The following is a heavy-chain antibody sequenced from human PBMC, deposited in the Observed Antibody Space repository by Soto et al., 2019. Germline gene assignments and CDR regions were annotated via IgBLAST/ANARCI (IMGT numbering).Heavy chain of an antibody. CDR3: ARGGHVVVVTAAFDY. CDR2: INPSGGHT. J-gene: IGHJ4*02. CDR1: GNTFTNYY. D-gene: IGHD2-21*02. Sequence: QVRLMQSGAEVKKPGASVKVSCKASGNTFTNYYIHWVRQAPGQGLEWMGTINPSGGHTTYAQKFLGRVTMTRDTSTSTLYMELTSLRSEDTAVYYCARGGHVVVVTAAFDYWGQGTLVTVSS. V-gene: IGHV1-46*01.